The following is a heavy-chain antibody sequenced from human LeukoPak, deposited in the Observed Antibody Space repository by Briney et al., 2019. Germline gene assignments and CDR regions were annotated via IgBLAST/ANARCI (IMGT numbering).Heavy chain of an antibody. CDR3: TTDLGITMIRGVIVY. D-gene: IGHD3-10*01. Sequence: GGSLRLSCAASGFTFTNAWMSWVRQAPGEGLEWVGRIKSKGDGETTDYAAPVKGRFTMSRDDSKATLYLQIHSLKVEDSAVYYCTTDLGITMIRGVIVYWGQGALVTVSS. CDR2: IKSKGDGETT. V-gene: IGHV3-15*01. J-gene: IGHJ4*02. CDR1: GFTFTNAW.